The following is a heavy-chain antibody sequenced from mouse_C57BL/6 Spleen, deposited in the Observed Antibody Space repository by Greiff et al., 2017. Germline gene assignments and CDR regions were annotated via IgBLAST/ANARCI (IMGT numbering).Heavy chain of an antibody. CDR3: ARLGSNILLRHQRTWFAY. CDR1: GYTFTSYW. CDR2: IDPSDSYT. V-gene: IGHV1-69*01. J-gene: IGHJ3*01. D-gene: IGHD1-1*01. Sequence: QVQLQQPGAELVMPGASVKLSCKASGYTFTSYWMHWVKQRPGQGLEWIGEIDPSDSYTNYNQKFKGKSTLTVDKSSSTAYMQLSRLASEDSAVYHCARLGSNILLRHQRTWFAYWGQGTLVTVSA.